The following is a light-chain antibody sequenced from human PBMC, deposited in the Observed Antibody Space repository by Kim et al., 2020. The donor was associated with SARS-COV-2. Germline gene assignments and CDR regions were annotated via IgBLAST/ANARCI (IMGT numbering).Light chain of an antibody. J-gene: IGKJ1*01. CDR1: QSISTW. CDR2: KTS. Sequence: DIQMTQSPSTLSAYIGDSVTITCRASQSISTWLAWYQQKPGRAPKLLIHKTSSLEPGVSSRFSGSGSGTEFTLTISSLQPDDFATYYCQRYDTSPWTFGQGTKLEI. V-gene: IGKV1-5*03. CDR3: QRYDTSPWT.